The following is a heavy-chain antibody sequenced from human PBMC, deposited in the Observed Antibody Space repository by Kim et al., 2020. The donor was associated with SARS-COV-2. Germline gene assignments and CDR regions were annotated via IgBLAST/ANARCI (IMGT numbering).Heavy chain of an antibody. CDR2: INTNTGNP. J-gene: IGHJ6*02. CDR3: ARVGRERYYDFWSGYYTGPGGQNGMDV. Sequence: ASVKVSCKASGYTFTSYAMNWVRQAPGQGLEWMGWINTNTGNPTYAQGFTGRFVFSLDTSVSTAYLQISSLKAEDTAVYYCARVGRERYYDFWSGYYTGPGGQNGMDVWGQGTTVTVSS. V-gene: IGHV7-4-1*02. D-gene: IGHD3-3*01. CDR1: GYTFTSYA.